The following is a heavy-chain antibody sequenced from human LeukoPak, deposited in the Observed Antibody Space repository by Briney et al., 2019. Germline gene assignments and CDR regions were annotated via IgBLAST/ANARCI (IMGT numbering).Heavy chain of an antibody. CDR3: ARGRPHGNDY. J-gene: IGHJ4*02. V-gene: IGHV3-74*01. D-gene: IGHD4-23*01. Sequence: GGSLRLSCAASGFTFSNYWMDWVRQAPGKGLVWVSRIASDGSSTTYADSVKGRFSISRDNAKNTLYLQMNSLRVEDTAVYYCARGRPHGNDYWGQGTLVTVSS. CDR2: IASDGSST. CDR1: GFTFSNYW.